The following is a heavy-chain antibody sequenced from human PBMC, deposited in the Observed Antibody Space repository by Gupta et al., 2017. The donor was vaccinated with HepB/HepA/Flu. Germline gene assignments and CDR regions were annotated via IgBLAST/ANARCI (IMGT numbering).Heavy chain of an antibody. J-gene: IGHJ4*02. Sequence: QVQLQESGPGLVKPSETLSLTCTVSGGSISIYYWSWIRQPPGKGLEWIGYIYYSGSTNYNPSLKSRVTMSVDTSENQFSLKLNSVTAADTAVYYCARSDGYNYSLYYFNYWGRGTPVTVSS. V-gene: IGHV4-59*01. D-gene: IGHD5-24*01. CDR1: GGSISIYY. CDR3: ARSDGYNYSLYYFNY. CDR2: IYYSGST.